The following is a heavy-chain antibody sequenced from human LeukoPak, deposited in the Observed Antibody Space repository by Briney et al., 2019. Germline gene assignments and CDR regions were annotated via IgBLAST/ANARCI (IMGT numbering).Heavy chain of an antibody. CDR2: ISAYNDNT. D-gene: IGHD2-2*01. CDR3: ARVRDLFCSSTSCYESDYYMDV. CDR1: GYTFTSYG. Sequence: ASVKVSCKASGYTFTSYGISWVRQAPGQGLEWMGWISAYNDNTNYAQKLQGRVTMTTDTSTSTAYMELRSLRSDDTAVYYCARVRDLFCSSTSCYESDYYMDVWGKGTTVTVSS. J-gene: IGHJ6*03. V-gene: IGHV1-18*01.